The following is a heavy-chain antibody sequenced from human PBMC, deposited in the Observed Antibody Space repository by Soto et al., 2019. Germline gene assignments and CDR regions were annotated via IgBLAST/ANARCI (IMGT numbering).Heavy chain of an antibody. V-gene: IGHV1-69*02. CDR3: ARAHITIFGVASNNWFDP. J-gene: IGHJ5*02. D-gene: IGHD3-3*01. CDR2: IIPILGIA. Sequence: ASVKVSCKASGGTFSSYTISWVRQAPGQGLEWMGRIIPILGIANYAQKFQGRVTITADKSTSTAYMELSSLRSEDTAVYYCARAHITIFGVASNNWFDPWGQGTLVTVSS. CDR1: GGTFSSYT.